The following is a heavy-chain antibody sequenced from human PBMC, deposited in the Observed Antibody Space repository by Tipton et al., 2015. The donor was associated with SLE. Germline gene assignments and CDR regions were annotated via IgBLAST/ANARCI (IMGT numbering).Heavy chain of an antibody. Sequence: TLSLTCIVSGCSISSYYWSWIRQPAGKGLEWIGRVYPSGTTNYNPSLKSRVTMSVDTSKNQFSLKLSSVNAADTAVYYCARVREGGSSWYFDYWGQGTLVTVSS. CDR2: VYPSGTT. J-gene: IGHJ4*02. D-gene: IGHD6-13*01. CDR3: ARVREGGSSWYFDY. CDR1: GCSISSYY. V-gene: IGHV4-4*07.